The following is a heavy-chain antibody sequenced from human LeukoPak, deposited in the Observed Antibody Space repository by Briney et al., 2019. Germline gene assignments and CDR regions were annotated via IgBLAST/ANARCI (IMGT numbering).Heavy chain of an antibody. Sequence: GGSLRLSCAASGFTVSSNYMSWVRQAPGKGLEWVSVIYSGGSTYYADSVKGRFTISRDNSKNTLYLQMNSLRAEDTAVYYCAKGGDILTGYYNYYYYYYMDVWGKGTTVTVSS. D-gene: IGHD3-9*01. CDR3: AKGGDILTGYYNYYYYYYMDV. V-gene: IGHV3-53*01. CDR2: IYSGGST. J-gene: IGHJ6*03. CDR1: GFTVSSNY.